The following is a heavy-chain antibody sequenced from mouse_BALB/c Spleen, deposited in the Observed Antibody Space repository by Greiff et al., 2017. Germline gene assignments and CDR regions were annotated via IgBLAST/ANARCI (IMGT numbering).Heavy chain of an antibody. D-gene: IGHD1-1*01. Sequence: EVMLVESGGGLVKPGGSLKLSCAASGFTFSSYAMSWVRQTPEKRLEWVATISSGGSYTYYPDSVKGRFTISRDNAKNTLYLQMSSLRSEDTAMYYCARQGGYYYGSSSYWYFDVWGAGTTVTVSS. J-gene: IGHJ1*01. CDR3: ARQGGYYYGSSSYWYFDV. CDR2: ISSGGSYT. CDR1: GFTFSSYA. V-gene: IGHV5-9-3*01.